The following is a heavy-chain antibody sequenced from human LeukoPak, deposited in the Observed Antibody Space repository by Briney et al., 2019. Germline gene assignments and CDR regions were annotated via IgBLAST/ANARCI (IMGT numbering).Heavy chain of an antibody. CDR2: IFHSGNT. D-gene: IGHD4-23*01. CDR1: GVSISGQNW. CDR3: ARNGGNSDVDD. J-gene: IGHJ4*02. Sequence: PSETLSLTCAVSGVSISGQNWWTWVRQSPGKGLEWIGEIFHSGNTNCNPSLKSRVTMSVDKSKNQFSLRLASVTAADTAVYYCARNGGNSDVDDWGQGTLVTVSS. V-gene: IGHV4-4*02.